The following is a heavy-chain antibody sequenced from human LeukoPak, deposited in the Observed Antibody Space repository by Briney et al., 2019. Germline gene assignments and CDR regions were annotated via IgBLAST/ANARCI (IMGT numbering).Heavy chain of an antibody. D-gene: IGHD3-16*01. J-gene: IGHJ4*02. V-gene: IGHV4-30-2*01. CDR3: ARGRYGWLPFDY. CDR2: IYHSGSS. Sequence: PSQTLSLTCTVSGGSINSGAYFWSWIRQPPGKGLEWTGYIYHSGSSHYNPSLKSRVTISVDTSKNQFTLKLSSVTAADTAVYYCARGRYGWLPFDYWGQGTLVTVSS. CDR1: GGSINSGAYF.